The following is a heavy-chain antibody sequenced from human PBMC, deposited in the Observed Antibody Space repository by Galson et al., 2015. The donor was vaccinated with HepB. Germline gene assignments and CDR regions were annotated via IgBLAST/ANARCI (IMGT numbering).Heavy chain of an antibody. CDR2: IRTTTDDGAT. D-gene: IGHD3-3*01. Sequence: SLRLSCAASGFSFNNMWMSWVRQAPGKGLEWLGRIRTTTDDGATDYAAPVKGRFTISRDDSKNTLYLQMNCLKTEDTALYYCTTDSLITNPLGDVWGQGTTVTVSS. V-gene: IGHV3-15*01. CDR3: TTDSLITNPLGDV. CDR1: GFSFNNMW. J-gene: IGHJ6*02.